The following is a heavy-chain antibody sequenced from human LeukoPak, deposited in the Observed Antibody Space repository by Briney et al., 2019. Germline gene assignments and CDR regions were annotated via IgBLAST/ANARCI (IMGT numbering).Heavy chain of an antibody. V-gene: IGHV4-4*02. CDR1: GGSTSSSNW. D-gene: IGHD2/OR15-2a*01. J-gene: IGHJ6*03. CDR3: AKEVLWHDYMDV. CDR2: IYHSGST. Sequence: SETLSLTCAVSGGSTSSSNWWSWVRQPPGRGLEWIGEIYHSGSTNYNPSLKSRVTISVDKSKNQFSLRLSSVTAADTAVYYCAKEVLWHDYMDVWGKGTTVSVSS.